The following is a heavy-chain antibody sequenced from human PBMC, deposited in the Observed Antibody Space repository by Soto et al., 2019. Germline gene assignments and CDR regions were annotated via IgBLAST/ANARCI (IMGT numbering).Heavy chain of an antibody. CDR3: VRDYGDYVWDY. CDR2: INPTGGVT. Sequence: ASVKVSCKASGYAFPSYYIHWVRQAPGQGLEWVGKINPTGGVTSYAQKFQGRVTMTRDMSTTTVYMELSSLRSEDAAVYYCVRDYGDYVWDYWGQGTLVTVSS. V-gene: IGHV1-46*01. D-gene: IGHD4-17*01. J-gene: IGHJ4*02. CDR1: GYAFPSYY.